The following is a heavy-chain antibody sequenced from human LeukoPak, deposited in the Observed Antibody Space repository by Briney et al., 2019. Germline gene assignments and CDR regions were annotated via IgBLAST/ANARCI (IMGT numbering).Heavy chain of an antibody. V-gene: IGHV3-30-3*01. J-gene: IGHJ4*02. Sequence: GGSLRLSCAASGFTFSSYAMHWVRQAPGKGLEWVAVISYDGSNKYYADSVKGRFTISRDTSKNTLYLQMNSLKAEDTAVYYCARDPSSGYYYYFDYWGQGTLVTVSS. CDR2: ISYDGSNK. D-gene: IGHD3-22*01. CDR1: GFTFSSYA. CDR3: ARDPSSGYYYYFDY.